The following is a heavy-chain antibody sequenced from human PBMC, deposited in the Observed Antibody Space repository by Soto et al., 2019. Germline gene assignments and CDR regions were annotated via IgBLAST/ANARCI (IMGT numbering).Heavy chain of an antibody. V-gene: IGHV4-61*01. CDR3: ARGLGTTYYYYYGRDV. J-gene: IGHJ6*02. D-gene: IGHD4-17*01. CDR2: IYYSGST. Sequence: ETLSLTCTVSGGSVSSGSYYWSWIRQPPGKGLEWIGYIYYSGSTNYNPSLKSRVTISVDTSKNQFSLKLSSVTAADTAGYYCARGLGTTYYYYYGRDVWGQGTTVTVSS. CDR1: GGSVSSGSYY.